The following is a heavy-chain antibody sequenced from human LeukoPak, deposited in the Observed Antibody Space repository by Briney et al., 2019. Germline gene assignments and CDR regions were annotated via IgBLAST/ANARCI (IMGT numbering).Heavy chain of an antibody. D-gene: IGHD6-13*01. J-gene: IGHJ5*02. CDR3: ARHPAEQQLAWAWFDP. CDR2: IYPGDSDT. CDR1: GYSFTTYW. Sequence: ESLKISCKASGYSFTTYWIGWVRQMPGKGLEWMGIIYPGDSDTRYSPSFQGQVTISADKSISTAYLQWSSLKASDTATYYCARHPAEQQLAWAWFDPWGQGTLVTVSS. V-gene: IGHV5-51*01.